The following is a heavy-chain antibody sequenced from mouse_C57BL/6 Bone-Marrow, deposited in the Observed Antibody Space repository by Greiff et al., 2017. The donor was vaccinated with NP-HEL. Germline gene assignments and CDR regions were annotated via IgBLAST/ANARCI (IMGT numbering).Heavy chain of an antibody. V-gene: IGHV1-4*01. D-gene: IGHD2-4*01. Sequence: VKVVESGAELARPGASVKMSCKASGYTFTSYTMHWVKQRPGQGLEWIGYINPSSGYTKYNQKFKDKATLTADKSSSTAYMQLSSLTSEDSAVYYCARRGLRQAMDYWGQGTSVTVSS. CDR2: INPSSGYT. CDR3: ARRGLRQAMDY. CDR1: GYTFTSYT. J-gene: IGHJ4*01.